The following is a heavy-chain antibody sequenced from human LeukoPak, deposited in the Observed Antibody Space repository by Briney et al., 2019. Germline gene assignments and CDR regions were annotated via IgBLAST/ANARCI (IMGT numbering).Heavy chain of an antibody. D-gene: IGHD3-22*01. CDR1: GFTVSSYW. V-gene: IGHV3-74*01. Sequence: GGSLRLSCAASGFTVSSYWMHWVRQAPGMGLVWVSRINTDGSSTTYADSVKGRFTISRDSAKNTLYLQMNSLRAEDTAVYYCAREMGSSYYDSSGYYGFFDYWGQGTLVTVSS. CDR3: AREMGSSYYDSSGYYGFFDY. CDR2: INTDGSST. J-gene: IGHJ4*02.